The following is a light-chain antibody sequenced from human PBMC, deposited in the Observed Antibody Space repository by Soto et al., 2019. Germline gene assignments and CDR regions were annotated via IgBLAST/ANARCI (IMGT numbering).Light chain of an antibody. V-gene: IGKV1-39*01. CDR3: QQYNNWPTWT. CDR1: QSISSY. CDR2: AAS. Sequence: DIQMTQSPSSLSASVGYRVTITCRASQSISSYLNWYQQKPGKAPKLLIYAASSLQSGVPSRFSGSGSGTDFTLTISSLQSEDFAVYYCQQYNNWPTWTFGQGTKVDIK. J-gene: IGKJ1*01.